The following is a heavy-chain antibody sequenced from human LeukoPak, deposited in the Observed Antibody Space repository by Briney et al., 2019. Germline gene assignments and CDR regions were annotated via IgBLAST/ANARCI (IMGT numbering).Heavy chain of an antibody. Sequence: AGGSLRLSCAASGFTFSSYGMHWVRQAPGKGLEWVAFIRYDGSNKYYADSVKGRFTISRDNSKNTLYLKMNRLRAEDTAVYCCAKDRLGGGSSGSYGDYWGQGTLVTVSS. J-gene: IGHJ4*02. CDR2: IRYDGSNK. D-gene: IGHD1-26*01. CDR3: AKDRLGGGSSGSYGDY. CDR1: GFTFSSYG. V-gene: IGHV3-30*02.